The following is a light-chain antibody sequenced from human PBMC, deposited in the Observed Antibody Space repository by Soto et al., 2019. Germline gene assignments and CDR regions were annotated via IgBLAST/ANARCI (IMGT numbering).Light chain of an antibody. CDR1: QSISSN. Sequence: EIVMTQSPATLSVSLGERATLSCRASQSISSNLAWYQQKPGQAPRLLIYGASTRATGIPDRFSGSGSGTDFTLTIGSLQSEDFAVYFCQQYNNWRSYTFGQGTKVDIK. J-gene: IGKJ2*01. CDR2: GAS. CDR3: QQYNNWRSYT. V-gene: IGKV3-15*01.